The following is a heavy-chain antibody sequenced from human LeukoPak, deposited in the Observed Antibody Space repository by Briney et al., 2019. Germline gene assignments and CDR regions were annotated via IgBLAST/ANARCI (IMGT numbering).Heavy chain of an antibody. J-gene: IGHJ6*03. V-gene: IGHV4-59*01. D-gene: IGHD5-24*01. CDR2: IYYSGST. CDR3: ARGFDGPPTYYYYYMDV. Sequence: PSETLSLTCTVSGGSISSYYWSWIRQPPGKGLEWIGYIYYSGSTNYNPSLKSRVTISVDTSKNQFSLKLSSVTAADTAVYYCARGFDGPPTYYYYYMDVWGKGTTVTVSS. CDR1: GGSISSYY.